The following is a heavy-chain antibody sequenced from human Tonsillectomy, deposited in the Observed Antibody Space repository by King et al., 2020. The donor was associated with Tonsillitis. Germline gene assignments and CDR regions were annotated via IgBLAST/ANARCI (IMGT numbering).Heavy chain of an antibody. Sequence: ITLKESGPTLVKPPQTLTLTCTFSGFSLHIAGVGVGWIRQPPGKALEWLAFISWDGAKRFSPSLKNRLTITKDTSKNQVDLTMTNLDPVDTGTYCCAHGWERPMAFSYWGQGTLVTVSS. CDR2: ISWDGAK. CDR1: GFSLHIAGVG. V-gene: IGHV2-5*02. J-gene: IGHJ4*02. D-gene: IGHD1-26*01. CDR3: AHGWERPMAFSY.